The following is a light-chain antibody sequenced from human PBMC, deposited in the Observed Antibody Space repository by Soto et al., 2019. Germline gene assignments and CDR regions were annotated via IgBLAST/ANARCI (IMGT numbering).Light chain of an antibody. CDR1: SGHSSHA. CDR2: VNSDGSH. V-gene: IGLV4-69*01. J-gene: IGLJ3*02. Sequence: QAVLTQSPSASASLGASVKLICTLSSGHSSHAIAWHQQQPEKGPRYLMNVNSDGSHSKGDGIPDRFSGSSSGAERYLTISSLQSEDEADYYCQTWGTGIRVFGGGTKVTVL. CDR3: QTWGTGIRV.